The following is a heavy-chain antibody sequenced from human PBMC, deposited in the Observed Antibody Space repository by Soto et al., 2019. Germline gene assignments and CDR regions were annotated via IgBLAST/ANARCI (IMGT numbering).Heavy chain of an antibody. CDR3: ARSAPVGFLEWLLSAACFDY. D-gene: IGHD3-3*01. CDR2: LIPIFGTT. CDR1: GGTFTSYA. V-gene: IGHV1-69*01. Sequence: QVQLVQSGAEVKKPGSSVKVSCKASGGTFTSYAISWVRQAPGQGLEWMGGLIPIFGTTNYAQKFQGRVTITADESTNTAYMGLSRMRSEDTAVYYCARSAPVGFLEWLLSAACFDYWGQGTVVTVSS. J-gene: IGHJ4*02.